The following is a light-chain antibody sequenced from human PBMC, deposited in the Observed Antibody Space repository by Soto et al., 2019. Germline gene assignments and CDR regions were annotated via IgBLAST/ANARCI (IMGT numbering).Light chain of an antibody. CDR1: SSDVGGYNS. CDR2: DVG. J-gene: IGLJ1*01. CDR3: SSYTSSSTYG. V-gene: IGLV2-14*01. Sequence: QSVLTQPASVSGSPGQSITISCTGTSSDVGGYNSVSWYQQHPGKAPKLVIYDVGNRPSGVSDRFSGSKSGNTASLTISGLQAEDGAEYYCSSYTSSSTYGFGAGTKVTVL.